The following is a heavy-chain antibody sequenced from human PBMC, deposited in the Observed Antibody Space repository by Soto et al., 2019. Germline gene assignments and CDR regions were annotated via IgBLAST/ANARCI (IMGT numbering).Heavy chain of an antibody. D-gene: IGHD6-13*01. J-gene: IGHJ5*02. CDR1: GGSISSYY. CDR2: IYYSGST. Sequence: SETLSLTCTVSGGSISSYYWSWIRQPPEKGLEWIGYIYYSGSTNYNPSLKSRVTISADTSKNQLSLKLSSVTAADTAVYYCARDERYSSSWYWFDPWGQGTLVTVSS. CDR3: ARDERYSSSWYWFDP. V-gene: IGHV4-59*01.